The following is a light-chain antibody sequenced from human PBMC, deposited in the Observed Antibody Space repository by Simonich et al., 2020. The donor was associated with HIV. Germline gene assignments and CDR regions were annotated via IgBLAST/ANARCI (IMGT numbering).Light chain of an antibody. Sequence: EIVLTQSPATLSLSPGERATLSCRASQRISRYLAWYQQKPGQAPRLLIYDASNRATGIPARFSGSGSGTDFTLTISSLEPEDFVVYYCQQRSNWPLTFGGGTKVEIK. CDR3: QQRSNWPLT. CDR1: QRISRY. CDR2: DAS. J-gene: IGKJ4*01. V-gene: IGKV3-11*01.